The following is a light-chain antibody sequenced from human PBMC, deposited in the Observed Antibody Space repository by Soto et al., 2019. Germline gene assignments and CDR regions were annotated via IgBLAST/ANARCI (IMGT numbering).Light chain of an antibody. CDR2: SAS. CDR1: QRISAF. CDR3: QQSYRLPLT. Sequence: DIQMTQSPSSVSAFVGESVTITCHASQRISAFLNWYHQKPGKAPKLLIYSASYLQSGVPSNFSGSGSGTDFTLSIVTLQPEDSGTYFCQQSYRLPLTFRGGTKVEI. V-gene: IGKV1-39*01. J-gene: IGKJ4*01.